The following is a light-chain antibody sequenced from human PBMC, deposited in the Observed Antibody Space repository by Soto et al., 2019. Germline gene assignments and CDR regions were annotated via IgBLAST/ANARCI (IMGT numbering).Light chain of an antibody. CDR1: QSVSSF. J-gene: IGKJ4*01. Sequence: EIVLTQSPATLSLSPGERATLSCRASQSVSSFLAWYQQKPGQAPRLLIYDASNRATGIPARFSGSGSGTDFSLTISSLEPEDCAVDYCQQCNNWPLTFGGGTKVEIK. CDR2: DAS. CDR3: QQCNNWPLT. V-gene: IGKV3-11*01.